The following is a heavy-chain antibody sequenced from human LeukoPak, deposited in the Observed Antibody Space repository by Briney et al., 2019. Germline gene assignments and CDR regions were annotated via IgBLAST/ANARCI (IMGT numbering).Heavy chain of an antibody. CDR2: IYYSGST. CDR1: GGSISSYY. J-gene: IGHJ4*02. CDR3: AREPLSYGYIDY. D-gene: IGHD5-18*01. V-gene: IGHV4-59*01. Sequence: SETLSLTCTVSGGSISSYYWSWIRQPPGKGLEWIGYIYYSGSTNYNPSLKSRVTISVDTSKNQFSLKLSSVTAADTAVYYCAREPLSYGYIDYWGQGTLVTVSS.